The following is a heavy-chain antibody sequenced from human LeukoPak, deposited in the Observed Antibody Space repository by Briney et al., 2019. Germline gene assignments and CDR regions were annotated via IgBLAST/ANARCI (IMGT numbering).Heavy chain of an antibody. V-gene: IGHV3-21*01. Sequence: GGSLRLSCAASGFTFSSYSMNWVRQAPGKGLEWVSSISSSSSYIYYADSVKGRFTISRDNAKNSLYLQMNSLRAEDTAVYYCARDYYDSSGYYNKPEFDYWGQGTLVTVSS. J-gene: IGHJ4*02. CDR2: ISSSSSYI. D-gene: IGHD3-22*01. CDR1: GFTFSSYS. CDR3: ARDYYDSSGYYNKPEFDY.